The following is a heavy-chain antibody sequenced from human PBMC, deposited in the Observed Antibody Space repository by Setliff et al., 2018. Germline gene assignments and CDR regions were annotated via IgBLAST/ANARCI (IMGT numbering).Heavy chain of an antibody. J-gene: IGHJ4*02. CDR3: ARDGLYCSGGSCYSVPIDY. CDR1: GGTFSSYA. CDR2: IIPILGIA. Sequence: SVKVSCKASGGTFSSYAISWVRQAPGQGLEWMGGIIPILGIANYSQKFQGRVTITRDTSASTAYMELSSLRSEDTAVYYCARDGLYCSGGSCYSVPIDYWGQGTLVTVSS. V-gene: IGHV1-69*10. D-gene: IGHD2-15*01.